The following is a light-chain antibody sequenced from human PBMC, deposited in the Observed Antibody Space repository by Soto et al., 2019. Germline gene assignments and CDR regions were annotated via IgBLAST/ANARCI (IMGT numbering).Light chain of an antibody. CDR2: GAS. CDR3: QQYNNWPPWT. V-gene: IGKV3-15*01. CDR1: QSVTTN. J-gene: IGKJ1*01. Sequence: MTQSPSAMSASVGDRVTLSCRASQSVTTNMAWYQQKPGQAPRLLIYGASTRATGIPARFSGSGSGTDFTLTISSLQSEDFAVYYCQQYNNWPPWTFGQGTKVDIK.